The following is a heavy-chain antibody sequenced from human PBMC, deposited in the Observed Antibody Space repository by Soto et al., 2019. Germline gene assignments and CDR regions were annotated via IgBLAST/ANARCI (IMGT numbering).Heavy chain of an antibody. CDR2: IYWDDDK. J-gene: IGHJ4*02. CDR3: AHHHYYGLVSYSFDY. Sequence: QITLKESGPSLVRPTQTLTLTCTFSGFSLTTSGVGVAWIRQPPGKALEWLAVIYWDDDKRYSSALKSRLTNTKATSKTQVVHTMTSMDPVDTATYYCAHHHYYGLVSYSFDYWGQGTLVTVSS. V-gene: IGHV2-5*02. D-gene: IGHD3-10*01. CDR1: GFSLTTSGVG.